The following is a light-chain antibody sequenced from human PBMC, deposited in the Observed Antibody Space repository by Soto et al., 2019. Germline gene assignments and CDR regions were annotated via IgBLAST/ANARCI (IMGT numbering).Light chain of an antibody. CDR3: QQSYTTPWT. CDR2: AAS. Sequence: DIQLTQSPSSLSASVGDRVTITCRASQTIITFLNWYQQKPGKAPNLLISAASSLHSWVPSRFSGSGSGTDFTLTISSLQPEYCATYYCQQSYTTPWTFGQGTKVEIK. V-gene: IGKV1-39*01. J-gene: IGKJ1*01. CDR1: QTIITF.